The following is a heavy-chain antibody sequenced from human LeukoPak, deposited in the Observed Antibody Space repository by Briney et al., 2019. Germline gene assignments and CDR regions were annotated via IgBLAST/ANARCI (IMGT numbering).Heavy chain of an antibody. J-gene: IGHJ5*02. CDR1: GGTFSSYA. CDR2: IIPIFGTA. CDR3: ARGSRGYGSNWFDP. D-gene: IGHD4-17*01. Sequence: GASVKVSCKASGGTFSSYAISWVRQAPGQGLEWMGGIIPIFGTANYAQKFQGRVTITTDESTSTAYMGLSSLRSEDTAVYYCARGSRGYGSNWFDPWGQGTLVTVSS. V-gene: IGHV1-69*05.